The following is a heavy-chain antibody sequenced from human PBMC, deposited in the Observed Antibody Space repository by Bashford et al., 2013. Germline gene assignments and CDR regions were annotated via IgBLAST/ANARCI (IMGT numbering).Heavy chain of an antibody. CDR3: AIGYYYDSSGLPFDY. CDR2: INPNSGGT. Sequence: ASVKVSCKASGYTFTGYYMHWVRQAPGQGLEWMGWINPNSGGTNYAQKFQGRVTMTRDTSISTAYMELSRLRSDDTAVYYCAIGYYYDSSGLPFDYWGQGTLVTVSS. J-gene: IGHJ4*02. CDR1: GYTFTGYY. D-gene: IGHD3-22*01. V-gene: IGHV1-2*02.